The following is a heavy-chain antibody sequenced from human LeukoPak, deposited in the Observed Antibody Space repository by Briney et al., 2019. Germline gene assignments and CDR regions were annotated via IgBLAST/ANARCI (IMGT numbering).Heavy chain of an antibody. CDR2: TGSGGST. CDR1: GFTFSYYA. CDR3: AKDLLRSSLAGIQGD. J-gene: IGHJ4*02. D-gene: IGHD6-19*01. V-gene: IGHV3-23*01. Sequence: PGGSLRLSCAASGFTFSYYAMNWVRQAPGGRLVWVLGTGSGGSTYYADSVQGRFTVSRDNSKNTLYLQMNSLIAGDTAVYFCAKDLLRSSLAGIQGDWGQGTLVTVSS.